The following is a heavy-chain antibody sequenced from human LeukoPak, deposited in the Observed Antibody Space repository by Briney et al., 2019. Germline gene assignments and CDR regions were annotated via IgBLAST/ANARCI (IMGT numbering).Heavy chain of an antibody. D-gene: IGHD2-2*01. CDR2: FDPEDGET. Sequence: GASVKVSCKVSGYTLIELSMHWVRQAPGKGLEWMGGFDPEDGETIYAQKFQGRVTMTEDTSTDTAYMELSSLRSEDTAVYYCARSRYCSSASCYAWVFNFNYWGQGTLVTVSS. J-gene: IGHJ4*02. CDR3: ARSRYCSSASCYAWVFNFNY. CDR1: GYTLIELS. V-gene: IGHV1-24*01.